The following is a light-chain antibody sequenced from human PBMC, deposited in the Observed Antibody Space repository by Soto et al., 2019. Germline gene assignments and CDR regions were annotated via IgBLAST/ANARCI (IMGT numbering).Light chain of an antibody. V-gene: IGKV1-39*01. CDR3: QQNYRATPWT. CDR2: AAS. CDR1: QSISRY. Sequence: DIQMTQSPSSLSACVGDRITITCRASQSISRYLNWYQHKPGKAPKLLINAASSLERGVSSRSSGGGSGTDFTLNISSLQPDDFATYYCQQNYRATPWTFGQGTKVDIK. J-gene: IGKJ1*01.